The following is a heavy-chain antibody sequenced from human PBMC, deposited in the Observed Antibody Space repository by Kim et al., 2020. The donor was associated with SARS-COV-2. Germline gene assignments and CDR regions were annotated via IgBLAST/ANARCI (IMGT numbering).Heavy chain of an antibody. J-gene: IGHJ6*02. CDR1: GFTFNTYW. V-gene: IGHV3-7*03. CDR2: IRHDASEK. D-gene: IGHD6-13*01. CDR3: ARSSSRFPYHGMEV. Sequence: GGSLRLSCTASGFTFNTYWITWVRQAPGKGLEWVANIRHDASEKYYVDSVKGRFTISRDNAKNPVYLQMNTLRAEDTAIYYCARSSSRFPYHGMEVWGQG.